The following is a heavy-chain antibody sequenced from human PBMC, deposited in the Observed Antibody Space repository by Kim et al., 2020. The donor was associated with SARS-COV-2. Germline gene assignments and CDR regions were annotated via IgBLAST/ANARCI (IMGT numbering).Heavy chain of an antibody. J-gene: IGHJ6*03. CDR1: GYIFTSYV. CDR2: IIPGTTNI. D-gene: IGHD6-19*01. CDR3: ARDDVSLAGSYMDV. Sequence: ASVKVSCKTSGYIFTSYVIHWVRQAPGQRPEWMGRIIPGTTNIKYSQTFQGRVAMTDDRHATTVYLELNSLRLEDTAVYYCARDDVSLAGSYMDVWGNGT. V-gene: IGHV1-3*01.